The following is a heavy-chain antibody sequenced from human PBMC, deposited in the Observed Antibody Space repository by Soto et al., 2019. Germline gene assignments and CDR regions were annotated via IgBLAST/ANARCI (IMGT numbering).Heavy chain of an antibody. CDR1: GFTFSSYG. V-gene: IGHV3-30*03. CDR2: ISYDGSNK. J-gene: IGHJ5*02. D-gene: IGHD3-10*01. CDR3: AIFGDWFDP. Sequence: QVQLVESGGGVVQPGRSLRLSCAASGFTFSSYGMHWVRQAPGKGLEWVAVISYDGSNKYYADSVKGRFTISRDNSKNTLYLQMNSLRAEDTAVYSCAIFGDWFDPWGQGTLVTVSS.